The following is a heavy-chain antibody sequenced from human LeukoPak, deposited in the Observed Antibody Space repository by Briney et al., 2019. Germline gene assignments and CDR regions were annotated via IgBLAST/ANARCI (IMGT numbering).Heavy chain of an antibody. CDR1: GFTFSDYH. Sequence: GGSLRLSCAASGFTFSDYHMSWVRQAPGKGLEWVANIKQDGSEKYYVDSVKGRFTISRDNAKNSLYLQMNSLRAEDTAVYYSSLEGSSWYRYFQHWGQGTLVTVSS. CDR2: IKQDGSEK. J-gene: IGHJ1*01. D-gene: IGHD6-13*01. V-gene: IGHV3-7*05. CDR3: SLEGSSWYRYFQH.